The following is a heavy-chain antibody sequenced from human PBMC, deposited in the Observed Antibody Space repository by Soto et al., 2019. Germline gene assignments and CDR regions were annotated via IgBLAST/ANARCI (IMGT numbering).Heavy chain of an antibody. D-gene: IGHD2-8*01. J-gene: IGHJ4*02. CDR3: AKDPSAALGYCTNGVCYTSSYFDY. V-gene: IGHV3-23*01. CDR1: GFTFSSYA. Sequence: GGSLRLSCAASGFTFSSYAMSWVRQAPGKGLEWVSAISGSGGSTYYADSVKGRFTISRDNSKNTLYLQMNSRRAEDTAVYYCAKDPSAALGYCTNGVCYTSSYFDYWGQGTLVTVSS. CDR2: ISGSGGST.